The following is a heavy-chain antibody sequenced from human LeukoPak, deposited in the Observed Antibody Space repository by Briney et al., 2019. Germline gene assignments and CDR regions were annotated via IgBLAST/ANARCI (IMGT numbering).Heavy chain of an antibody. J-gene: IGHJ4*02. Sequence: GESLKISCKGSGYTFTNYWIGWVRQMPGKGLEWMGVVYPGDSDSDTKYSPSFQGQVTISADKPITTAYLQWSSLKASDTAIYYCARRDYYGSGSYWGAFDYWGQGTLVTVSS. CDR3: ARRDYYGSGSYWGAFDY. V-gene: IGHV5-51*01. D-gene: IGHD3-10*01. CDR2: VYPGDSDSDT. CDR1: GYTFTNYW.